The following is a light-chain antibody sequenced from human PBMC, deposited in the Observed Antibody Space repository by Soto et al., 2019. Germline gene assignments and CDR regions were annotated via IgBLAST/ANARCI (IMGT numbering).Light chain of an antibody. CDR2: GNT. V-gene: IGLV1-40*01. Sequence: QLVLTQPPSVSGAPGQRVTISCTGSSSNIGAGFDVHWYQQLPATAPKLLIYGNTNRPSGVPDRFSGSKSGTSASLAITGLQAEDDADYYCQSYDNSLSAFYVFGNGTKVTVL. J-gene: IGLJ1*01. CDR1: SSNIGAGFD. CDR3: QSYDNSLSAFYV.